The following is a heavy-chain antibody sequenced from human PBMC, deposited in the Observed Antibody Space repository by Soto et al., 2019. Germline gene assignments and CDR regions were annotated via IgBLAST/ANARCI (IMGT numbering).Heavy chain of an antibody. V-gene: IGHV1-3*01. CDR3: ATIHCSSTSCPRWYYYMDV. CDR2: INAGNGNT. D-gene: IGHD2-2*01. Sequence: ASVKVSCKASGYTFTSYAMHWVRQAPGQRLEWMGWINAGNGNTKYSQKFQGRVTITRDTSASTAYMELSSLRSEDTAVYYCATIHCSSTSCPRWYYYMDVWGKGTTVTVSS. J-gene: IGHJ6*03. CDR1: GYTFTSYA.